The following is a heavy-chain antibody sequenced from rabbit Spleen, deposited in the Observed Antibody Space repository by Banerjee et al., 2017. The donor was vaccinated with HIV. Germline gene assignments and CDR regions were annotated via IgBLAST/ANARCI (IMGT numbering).Heavy chain of an antibody. Sequence: QQQLEESGGGWAKPGGTRQFTGKAPGSASRSNNYSVGSGRVPGKGLELIACIYTSSGSTWYASWVNGRFTISRSTSLNTVDLKMTSLTDADTATYFCARDLGDDYIDGYFNLWGPGTLVTVS. CDR2: IYTSSGST. D-gene: IGHD2-1*01. CDR1: GSASRSNNY. V-gene: IGHV1S43*01. CDR3: ARDLGDDYIDGYFNL. J-gene: IGHJ4*01.